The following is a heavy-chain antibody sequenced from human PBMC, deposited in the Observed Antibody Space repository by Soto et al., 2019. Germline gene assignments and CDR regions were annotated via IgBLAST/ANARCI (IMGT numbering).Heavy chain of an antibody. CDR2: MNPNSGNT. V-gene: IGHV1-8*01. Sequence: ASVKVSCKASGYTFTSYDINWVRQATGQGLEWMGWMNPNSGNTGYAQKFQGRVTMTRNTSISTAYMELSSLRSEDTAVYYCARAGRGYQLLFYKRARYYGMDVWGQGTTVTVSS. J-gene: IGHJ6*02. CDR1: GYTFTSYD. D-gene: IGHD2-2*01. CDR3: ARAGRGYQLLFYKRARYYGMDV.